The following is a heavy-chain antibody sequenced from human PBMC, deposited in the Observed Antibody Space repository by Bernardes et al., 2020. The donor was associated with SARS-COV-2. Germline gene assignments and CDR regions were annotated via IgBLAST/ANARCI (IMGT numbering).Heavy chain of an antibody. D-gene: IGHD5-18*01. Sequence: GGSLRLSCAASGFSFNSYAMSWVRQAPGKGLEWVSTISSSGGSTYYADSVKGRFTISRDISRNTLYLQMNSLRAEDTAVYYCAKEHTIQPLGMDVWGQGTTVTVSS. V-gene: IGHV3-23*01. J-gene: IGHJ6*02. CDR2: ISSSGGST. CDR3: AKEHTIQPLGMDV. CDR1: GFSFNSYA.